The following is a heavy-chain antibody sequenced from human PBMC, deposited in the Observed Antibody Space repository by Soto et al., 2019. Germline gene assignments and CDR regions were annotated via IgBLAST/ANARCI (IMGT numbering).Heavy chain of an antibody. CDR2: IVVGSGNT. D-gene: IGHD6-6*01. CDR1: GFTFTSSA. J-gene: IGHJ4*02. CDR3: AVFRIDSSSFLCNPFDY. Sequence: ASVKVSCKASGFTFTSSAVQWVRQARGQRLEWIGWIVVGSGNTNYAQKFQERVTITRDMSTSTAYMELSSLRSEDTAVYYCAVFRIDSSSFLCNPFDYWGQGTLVTVSS. V-gene: IGHV1-58*01.